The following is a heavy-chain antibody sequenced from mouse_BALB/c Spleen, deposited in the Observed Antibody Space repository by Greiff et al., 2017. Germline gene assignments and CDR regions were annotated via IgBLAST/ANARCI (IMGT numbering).Heavy chain of an antibody. J-gene: IGHJ1*01. D-gene: IGHD2-12*01. CDR2: ISSGSSTI. CDR3: ARSNYRYFDV. CDR1: GFTFSSFG. Sequence: EVQLQESGGGLVQPGGSRKLSCAASGFTFSSFGMHWVRQAPEKGLEWVAYISSGSSTIYYADTVKGRFTISRDNPKNTLFLQMTSLRSEDTAMYYCARSNYRYFDVWGAGTTVTVSS. V-gene: IGHV5-17*02.